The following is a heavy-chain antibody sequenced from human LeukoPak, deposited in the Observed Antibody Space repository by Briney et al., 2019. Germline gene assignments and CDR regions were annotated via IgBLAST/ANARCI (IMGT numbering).Heavy chain of an antibody. CDR1: GGSISSGDYY. CDR3: ARDYSGYYYFDY. CDR2: IYYSGST. Sequence: SETLSLTCTVSGGSISSGDYYWSWIRQPPGKGLEWIGHIYYSGSTYYNPSLKSRVTISVDTSKNQFSLKLSSVTAADTAVYYCARDYSGYYYFDYWGQGTLVTVSS. V-gene: IGHV4-30-4*01. D-gene: IGHD3-22*01. J-gene: IGHJ4*02.